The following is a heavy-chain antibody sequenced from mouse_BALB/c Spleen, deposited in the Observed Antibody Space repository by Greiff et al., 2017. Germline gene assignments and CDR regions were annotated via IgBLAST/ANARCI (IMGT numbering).Heavy chain of an antibody. CDR2: IGAGGST. D-gene: IGHD2-1*01. V-gene: IGHV2-9*02. CDR1: GFSLTSYG. J-gene: IGHJ3*01. Sequence: VQGVESGPGLVAPSQSLSITCTVSGFSLTSYGVHWVRQPPGKGLEWLGVIGAGGSTNYNSALMSGLSISKDNSKSQVFLKMNSLQTDDTAMYYCARDDGNFFAYWGQGTLVTVSA. CDR3: ARDDGNFFAY.